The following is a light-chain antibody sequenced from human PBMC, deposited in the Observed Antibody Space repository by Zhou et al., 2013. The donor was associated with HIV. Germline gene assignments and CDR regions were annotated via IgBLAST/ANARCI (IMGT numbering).Light chain of an antibody. J-gene: IGKJ5*01. Sequence: DIQMTQSPSFLSASVGDRVTITCRASQRISNYVNWYQQKPGEAPKVLIYAAASLQSGVPARFSGSGSGTDFTLTISTLQREDFATYYCQQSSSIPITFGQGTRL. CDR3: QQSSSIPIT. CDR1: QRISNY. CDR2: AAA. V-gene: IGKV1-39*01.